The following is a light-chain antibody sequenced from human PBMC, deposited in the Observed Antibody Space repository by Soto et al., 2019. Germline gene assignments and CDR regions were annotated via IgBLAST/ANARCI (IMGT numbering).Light chain of an antibody. V-gene: IGKV3-20*01. CDR3: QQYGSSPT. CDR1: QSVTSSY. J-gene: IGKJ2*01. CDR2: GAS. Sequence: EIVLTQSPGTLSLSPGERATLSCRASQSVTSSYLAWDQQKPGQAPMLLIYGASSRATDIPDRFSGSGSGTDFTLTISRLEPEDFAVYYCQQYGSSPTFGQGTKLEIK.